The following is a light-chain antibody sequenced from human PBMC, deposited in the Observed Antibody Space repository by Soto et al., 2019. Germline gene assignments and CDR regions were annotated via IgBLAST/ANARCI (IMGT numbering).Light chain of an antibody. CDR2: GVS. J-gene: IGKJ4*01. V-gene: IGKV1-39*01. CDR3: QQTYTAP. CDR1: QSSSTY. Sequence: DIQMTQSPSSLSASVGDRVIITCRPSQSSSTYMNWYQQKPGKAPRLLMYGVSTLQSGVPSRFSGSRSGTEFTLTITSLQPEDVATYYCQQTYTAPFGGGTKVDTK.